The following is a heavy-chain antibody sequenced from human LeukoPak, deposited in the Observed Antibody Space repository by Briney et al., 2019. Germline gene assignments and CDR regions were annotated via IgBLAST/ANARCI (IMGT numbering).Heavy chain of an antibody. CDR3: AKVNAYSGYDAFDI. V-gene: IGHV3-23*01. CDR1: GFTFSTYG. D-gene: IGHD5-12*01. Sequence: GGSLRLSCVASGFTFSTYGMSWVRQAPGKGLEWVSAISGSGGSTYYADSVKGRFTISRDNSKNTLYLQMNSLRAEDTAVYYCAKVNAYSGYDAFDIWGQGTMVTVSS. CDR2: ISGSGGST. J-gene: IGHJ3*02.